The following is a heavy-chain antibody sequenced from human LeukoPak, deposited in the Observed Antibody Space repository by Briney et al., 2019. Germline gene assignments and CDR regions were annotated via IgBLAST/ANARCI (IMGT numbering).Heavy chain of an antibody. J-gene: IGHJ1*01. Sequence: GSLRLSCAASGFTFSSYAMTWVRQAPGKGLEWVSAISGSGGSTYYADSVKGRFTISRDNSKNTLYLQMNSLRAEDTAVYYCARYGSGSRNFQHWGQGTLVTVSS. V-gene: IGHV3-23*01. D-gene: IGHD3-10*01. CDR3: ARYGSGSRNFQH. CDR2: ISGSGGST. CDR1: GFTFSSYA.